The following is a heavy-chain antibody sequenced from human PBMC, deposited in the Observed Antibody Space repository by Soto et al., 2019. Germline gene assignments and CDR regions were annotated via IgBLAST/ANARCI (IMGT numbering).Heavy chain of an antibody. J-gene: IGHJ6*02. Sequence: QVQLVESGGGLVRPGGSLGLSCAASGFTFSDYYMTWIRQAPGKGLEWVSYITGSSDYTNYADSVKGRFTISRDDVKNSLYLQMNSLRAEDTAVYYCAREYYYGMDVWGQGTTVTVSS. V-gene: IGHV3-11*05. CDR1: GFTFSDYY. CDR3: AREYYYGMDV. CDR2: ITGSSDYT.